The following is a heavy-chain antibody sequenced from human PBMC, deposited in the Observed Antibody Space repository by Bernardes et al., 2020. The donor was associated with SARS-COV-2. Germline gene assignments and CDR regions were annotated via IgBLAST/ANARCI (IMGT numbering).Heavy chain of an antibody. D-gene: IGHD3-3*01. CDR2: IFYSGNT. CDR1: GGSISSSDYY. V-gene: IGHV4-39*01. J-gene: IGHJ6*02. Sequence: LSLTCTVSGGSISSSDYYWAWIRQPPGKGLEWIGTIFYSGNTYYNPSLKSRLTISVDTSKNQFSLKLSSVTAADTAVYYCARQEIHPFGHFYGMDVWGQGTTVTVSS. CDR3: ARQEIHPFGHFYGMDV.